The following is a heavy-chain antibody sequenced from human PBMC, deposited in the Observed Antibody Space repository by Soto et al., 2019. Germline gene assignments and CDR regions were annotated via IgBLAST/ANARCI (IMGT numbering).Heavy chain of an antibody. J-gene: IGHJ6*02. CDR1: GFTFISSA. D-gene: IGHD2-15*01. CDR2: IVVGSGNT. Sequence: GASVNVSCKASGFTFISSAVQWVRQPRGQRLEWIGWIVVGSGNTNYAQKFQERVTITRDMSTSTAYMELSSLRSEDTAAYYCAAELGYCSGGNGQNGAYSYYYGMDVWGQGTTVTVSS. CDR3: AAELGYCSGGNGQNGAYSYYYGMDV. V-gene: IGHV1-58*01.